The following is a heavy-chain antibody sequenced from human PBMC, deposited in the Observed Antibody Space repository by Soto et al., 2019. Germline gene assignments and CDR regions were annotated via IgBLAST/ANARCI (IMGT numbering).Heavy chain of an antibody. V-gene: IGHV1-69*02. CDR3: ARALHRGPAAGASYYYYGMDV. Sequence: GASVKVSCKASGGTFSSYTISWVRQAPGQGLEWMGRIIPILGIANYAQKFQGRVTITADKSTSTAYMELSSLRSEDTAVYYCARALHRGPAAGASYYYYGMDVWGQGTTVTVSS. CDR2: IIPILGIA. CDR1: GGTFSSYT. D-gene: IGHD6-13*01. J-gene: IGHJ6*02.